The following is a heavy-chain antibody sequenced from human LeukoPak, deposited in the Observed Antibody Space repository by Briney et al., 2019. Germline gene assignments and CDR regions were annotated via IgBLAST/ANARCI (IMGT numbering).Heavy chain of an antibody. CDR3: ARHGPGFTD. D-gene: IGHD3-10*01. CDR2: IYPGDCYT. V-gene: IGHV5-51*01. J-gene: IGHJ4*02. Sequence: GESLKIFCKGSGYIITSYWIGWVRQMPGKGLVGRGIIYPGDCYTRYSASFQGQVTTLADKSISTPYLQWTSLKASDTAMYYCARHGPGFTDWGQGTLVTVSS. CDR1: GYIITSYW.